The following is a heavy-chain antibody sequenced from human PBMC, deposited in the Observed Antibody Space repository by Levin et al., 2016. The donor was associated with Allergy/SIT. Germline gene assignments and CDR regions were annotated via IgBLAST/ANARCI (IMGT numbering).Heavy chain of an antibody. CDR1: GGSFSGYY. CDR3: ARGRGDFWSGYYKVGYFDY. CDR2: INHSGST. J-gene: IGHJ4*02. V-gene: IGHV4-34*01. Sequence: SETLSLTCAVYGGSFSGYYWSWIRQPPGKGLEWIGEINHSGSTNYNPSLKSRVTISVDTSKNQFSLKLSSVTAADTAVYYCARGRGDFWSGYYKVGYFDYWGQGTLVTVSS. D-gene: IGHD3-3*01.